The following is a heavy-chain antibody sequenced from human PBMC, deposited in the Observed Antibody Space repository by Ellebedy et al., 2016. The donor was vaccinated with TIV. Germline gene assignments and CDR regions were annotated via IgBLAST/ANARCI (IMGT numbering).Heavy chain of an antibody. CDR2: IGYTAHNT. D-gene: IGHD5-12*01. CDR1: GFTFSNYA. J-gene: IGHJ4*02. CDR3: AKDLFAVATIDLDY. V-gene: IGHV3-23*01. Sequence: GGSLRLXXAASGFTFSNYAMTWVRHAPGKGLEWVSGIGYTAHNTYYVDSVKGRFTISRDNSGNVLFLQMNSLRAEDTAVYYCAKDLFAVATIDLDYWGQGTLLSVSS.